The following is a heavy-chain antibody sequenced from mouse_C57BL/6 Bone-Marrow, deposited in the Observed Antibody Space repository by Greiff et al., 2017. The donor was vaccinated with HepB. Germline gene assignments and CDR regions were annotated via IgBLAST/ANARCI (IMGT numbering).Heavy chain of an antibody. CDR2: IYPGDGDT. D-gene: IGHD2-10*01. CDR1: GYAFSSYW. CDR3: ARSYYRLPYAMDY. Sequence: QVQLQQSGAELVKPGASVKISCKASGYAFSSYWMNWVKQRPGKGLEWIGQIYPGDGDTNYNGKFKGKATLTADKSSSTAYMQLSSLTSEDSAVYFCARSYYRLPYAMDYWGQGTSVTVSS. V-gene: IGHV1-80*01. J-gene: IGHJ4*01.